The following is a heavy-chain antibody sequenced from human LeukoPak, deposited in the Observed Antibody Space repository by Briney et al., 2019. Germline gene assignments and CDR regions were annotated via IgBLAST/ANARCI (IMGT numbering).Heavy chain of an antibody. CDR1: GFTFSSYA. CDR2: ISYDGSNK. CDR3: ARDPGGRSPCSGGSCHGP. D-gene: IGHD2-15*01. V-gene: IGHV3-30*04. J-gene: IGHJ5*02. Sequence: PGGSLRLSCAASGFTFSSYAMHWVRQAPGKGLEWVAVISYDGSNKYYADSVKGRFTISRDNSKNTLYLQMNSLRAEDTAVYYCARDPGGRSPCSGGSCHGPWGQGTPVTVSS.